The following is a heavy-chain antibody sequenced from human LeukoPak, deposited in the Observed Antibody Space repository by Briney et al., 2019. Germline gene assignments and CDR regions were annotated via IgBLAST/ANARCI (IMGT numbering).Heavy chain of an antibody. V-gene: IGHV4-39*01. CDR2: IYYSGST. CDR1: GGSISSSSYY. D-gene: IGHD5-12*01. CDR3: ARHLGGVKMATITAFFDY. Sequence: PSETLSLTCTVSGGSISSSSYYWGWIRQPPGKGLEWIGRIYYSGSTYYNPSLKSRVTISVDTSKNQFSLKLSSVTAADTAVYYCARHLGGVKMATITAFFDYWGQGTLVTVSS. J-gene: IGHJ4*02.